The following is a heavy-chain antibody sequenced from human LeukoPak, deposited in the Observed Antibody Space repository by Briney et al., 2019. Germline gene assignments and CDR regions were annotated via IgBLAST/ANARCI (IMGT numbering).Heavy chain of an antibody. D-gene: IGHD2-15*01. CDR1: GFTVSSNY. CDR2: IYGGGTT. V-gene: IGHV3-53*01. J-gene: IGHJ1*01. Sequence: GGSLRLSCAASGFTVSSNYMSWVRQAPGKGLEWVSVIYGGGTTYHADSVKGRFTISRDNSKNTLYLQMNSLRAEDTAVYYCAREDCIGDSCYSAYFQHWGQGTLVTVSS. CDR3: AREDCIGDSCYSAYFQH.